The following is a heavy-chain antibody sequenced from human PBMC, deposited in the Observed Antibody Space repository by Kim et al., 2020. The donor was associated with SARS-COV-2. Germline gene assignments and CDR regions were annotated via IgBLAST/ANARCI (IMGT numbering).Heavy chain of an antibody. Sequence: SETLSLTCAVYGGSFSGYYWSWIRQPPGKGLEWIGEINHSGSTNYNPSLKSRVTISVDTSKNQFSLKLSSVTAADTAVYYCARGLKDDFWSGYYPAGFYYGMDVWGQGTTVTVSS. J-gene: IGHJ6*02. CDR2: INHSGST. CDR3: ARGLKDDFWSGYYPAGFYYGMDV. D-gene: IGHD3-3*01. CDR1: GGSFSGYY. V-gene: IGHV4-34*01.